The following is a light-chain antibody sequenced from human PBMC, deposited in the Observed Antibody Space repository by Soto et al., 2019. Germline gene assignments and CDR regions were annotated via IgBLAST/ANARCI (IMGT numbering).Light chain of an antibody. Sequence: DIQVTKSHSIRSAPFEDKITITCRASQSIRSWLAWYQQKPGKASKLLIYKASTLQSAGQSRLSGSRSGREFTILCSSLQPDEFATHPCPHYDSYSEAFGQGTKVDIK. CDR1: QSIRSW. CDR2: KAS. CDR3: PHYDSYSEA. J-gene: IGKJ1*01. V-gene: IGKV1-5*03.